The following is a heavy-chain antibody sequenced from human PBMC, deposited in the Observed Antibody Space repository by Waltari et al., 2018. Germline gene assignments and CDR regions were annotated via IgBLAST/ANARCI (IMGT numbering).Heavy chain of an antibody. J-gene: IGHJ4*02. CDR3: ASVRGASYKIDY. CDR1: GYTLTELS. D-gene: IGHD1-20*01. Sequence: QVQLVQSGAEVKKPGASVKVSCKVSGYTLTELSMHWVRQAPGKGLEWMGGVDPEDGETIYAQKFQGRVTMTRDTSISTAYMELSRLRSDDTAVYYCASVRGASYKIDYWGQGTLVTVSS. V-gene: IGHV1-24*01. CDR2: VDPEDGET.